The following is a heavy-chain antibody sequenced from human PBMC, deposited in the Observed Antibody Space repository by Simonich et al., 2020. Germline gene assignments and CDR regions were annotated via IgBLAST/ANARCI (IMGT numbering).Heavy chain of an antibody. D-gene: IGHD3-22*01. V-gene: IGHV3-23*01. CDR2: ISGSGGST. Sequence: GGGLVQPGGSLRLSCAASGFTFSSYAMSWVRQAPGKGLEWVSAISGSGGSTYYADSVKGRFTIYRDNSKNTLYLQMNSLRAEDTAVYYCAKDLGERITMIVVVIDAFDIWGQGTMVTVSS. CDR3: AKDLGERITMIVVVIDAFDI. CDR1: GFTFSSYA. J-gene: IGHJ3*02.